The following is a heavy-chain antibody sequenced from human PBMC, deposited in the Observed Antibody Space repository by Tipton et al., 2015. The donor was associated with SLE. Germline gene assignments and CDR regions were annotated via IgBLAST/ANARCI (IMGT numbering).Heavy chain of an antibody. CDR2: IYSGGST. D-gene: IGHD7-27*01. CDR1: GFTFSSYA. CDR3: AISEGWGPFDY. J-gene: IGHJ4*02. Sequence: SLRLSCAASGFTFSSYAMSWVRQAPGRGLEWVSVIYSGGSTYYADSVKGRFTISRDNSKNTLYLQMNSLRAEDTAVYYCAISEGWGPFDYWGQGTLVTVSS. V-gene: IGHV3-53*05.